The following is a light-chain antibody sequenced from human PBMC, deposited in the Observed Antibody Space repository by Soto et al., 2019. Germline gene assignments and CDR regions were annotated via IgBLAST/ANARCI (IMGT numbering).Light chain of an antibody. Sequence: QSVLSPPSSVSGSRGQSITISFTRTSSDGGGYNYVSWYQQHPGKAPTLMIYEVSNRYSGVSHRFSGSKSGNTASLTISGLKAEEEADYYCSSYISSSTYVFGTGTKVTVL. V-gene: IGLV2-14*01. CDR1: SSDGGGYNY. J-gene: IGLJ1*01. CDR3: SSYISSSTYV. CDR2: EVS.